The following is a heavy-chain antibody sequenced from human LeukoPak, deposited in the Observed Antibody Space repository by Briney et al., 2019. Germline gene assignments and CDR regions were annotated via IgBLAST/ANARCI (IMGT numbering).Heavy chain of an antibody. CDR2: IYYSGST. CDR3: ARHLRGYRYGPFDY. CDR1: GGSISSYY. J-gene: IGHJ4*02. Sequence: PPETLSLTCTVSGGSISSYYWSWVRQPPGKGLECIGYIYYSGSTDYNPSLKSRVTISVDTSKNQFSLKLSSVTAADTAVYYCARHLRGYRYGPFDYWGQGTMVTSSS. V-gene: IGHV4-59*08. D-gene: IGHD5-18*01.